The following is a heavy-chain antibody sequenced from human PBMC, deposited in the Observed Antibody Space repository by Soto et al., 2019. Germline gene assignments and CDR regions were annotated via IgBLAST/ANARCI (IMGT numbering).Heavy chain of an antibody. CDR2: INAGNGNT. Sequence: ASVKVSCKASGYTFTSYSMHCVRHAPGQRLEWMGWINAGNGNTKYSQKFQGRVTITRDTSASTAYMELSSLRSEDTAVCYCARSIVVVTALDYWGQGTLVTVSS. CDR3: ARSIVVVTALDY. D-gene: IGHD2-21*02. J-gene: IGHJ4*02. V-gene: IGHV1-3*01. CDR1: GYTFTSYS.